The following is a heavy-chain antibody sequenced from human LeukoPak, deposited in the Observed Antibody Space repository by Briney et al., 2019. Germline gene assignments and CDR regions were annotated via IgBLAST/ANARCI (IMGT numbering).Heavy chain of an antibody. CDR3: ARGDFIGYYYDSSGYLDY. V-gene: IGHV4-31*03. CDR2: IYYSGST. CDR1: GGSISSGGYY. D-gene: IGHD3-22*01. Sequence: PSQTLSLTCTVSGGSISSGGYYWSWIRQHPGKGLEWIGYIYYSGSTYYNPSLKSRVTISVDTSKNQFSLKLSSVTAADTAVYYCARGDFIGYYYDSSGYLDYWGQGTPVTVSS. J-gene: IGHJ4*02.